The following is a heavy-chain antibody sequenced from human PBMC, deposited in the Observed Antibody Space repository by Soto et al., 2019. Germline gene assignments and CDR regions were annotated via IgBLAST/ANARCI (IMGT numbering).Heavy chain of an antibody. CDR2: IKQDGSEK. Sequence: GGSLRLSCAASGSTCSSYWMSWVRQAPGKGLEWVANIKQDGSEKYYVDSVKGRFTISRDNAKNSLYLQMNSLRAEDTAVYYCARGAGYSYGRRYYYYGMDVWGQGTTVTVSS. V-gene: IGHV3-7*01. D-gene: IGHD5-18*01. J-gene: IGHJ6*02. CDR1: GSTCSSYW. CDR3: ARGAGYSYGRRYYYYGMDV.